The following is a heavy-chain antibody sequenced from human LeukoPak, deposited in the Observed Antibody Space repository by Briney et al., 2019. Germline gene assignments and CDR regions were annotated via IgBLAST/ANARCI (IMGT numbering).Heavy chain of an antibody. V-gene: IGHV4-38-2*02. CDR3: ARESNADNWFDP. CDR1: GYSISSGYY. J-gene: IGHJ5*02. CDR2: IYHSGST. Sequence: PSETLSLTCTVSGYSISSGYYWGWIRQPPGKGLEWIGSIYHSGSTNYNPSLKSRVTISVDTSKNQFSLKLSSVTAANTAVYYCARESNADNWFDPWGQGTLVTVSS.